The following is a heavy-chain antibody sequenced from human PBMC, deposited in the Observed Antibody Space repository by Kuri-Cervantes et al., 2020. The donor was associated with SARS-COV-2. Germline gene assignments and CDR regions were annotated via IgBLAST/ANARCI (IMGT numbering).Heavy chain of an antibody. CDR3: ARACFDWLSGVPQCYFDY. Sequence: ASVKVSCKVSGYTLTELSMHWVRQAPGKGLEWMGGFDPEDGETIYAQKFQGRVTMTEDTSTDTAYMELTRLRSDDTAVYYCARACFDWLSGVPQCYFDYWGQGTLVTVSS. CDR1: GYTLTELS. D-gene: IGHD3-9*01. CDR2: FDPEDGET. V-gene: IGHV1-24*01. J-gene: IGHJ4*02.